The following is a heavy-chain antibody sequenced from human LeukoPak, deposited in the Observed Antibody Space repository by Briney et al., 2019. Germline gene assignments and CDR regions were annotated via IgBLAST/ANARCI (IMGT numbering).Heavy chain of an antibody. V-gene: IGHV4-39*01. CDR2: IYYSGST. D-gene: IGHD3-10*01. Sequence: LRLSCAASGFTFSSYEMNWVRQPPGKGLEWIGSIYYSGSTYYNPSLKSRVTISVDTSKNQFSLKLSSVTAADTAVYYCASRGRLWFGELLSSSDYWGQGTLVTVSS. CDR1: GFTFSSYE. CDR3: ASRGRLWFGELLSSSDY. J-gene: IGHJ4*02.